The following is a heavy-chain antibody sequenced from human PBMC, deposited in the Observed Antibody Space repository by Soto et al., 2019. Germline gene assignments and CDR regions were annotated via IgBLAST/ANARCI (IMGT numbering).Heavy chain of an antibody. Sequence: ASVKVSCKVSGYTLTEFSMHWVRQAPGKGLEWMGGFDPEDGETIYAQKFQGRVTMTEDTSTDTAYMELSSLRSEDTAGSYCATAPYYDSSWGQGTLVTVSS. CDR2: FDPEDGET. V-gene: IGHV1-24*01. CDR1: GYTLTEFS. D-gene: IGHD3-22*01. CDR3: ATAPYYDSS. J-gene: IGHJ4*02.